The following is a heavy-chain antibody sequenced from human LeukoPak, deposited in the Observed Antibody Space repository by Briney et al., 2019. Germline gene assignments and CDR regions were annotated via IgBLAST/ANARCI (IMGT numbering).Heavy chain of an antibody. CDR2: IYYSGST. V-gene: IGHV4-59*01. Sequence: SETLSLTCTVFGGSISGFYWTWIRQPPGKGLEWIGFIYYSGSTNYNPSLKSRVTISVDTSKNQFSLKLSSVTAADTAVYYCARYSSSWYERSDYYYYGMDVWGQGTTVTVSS. D-gene: IGHD6-13*01. CDR3: ARYSSSWYERSDYYYYGMDV. J-gene: IGHJ6*02. CDR1: GGSISGFY.